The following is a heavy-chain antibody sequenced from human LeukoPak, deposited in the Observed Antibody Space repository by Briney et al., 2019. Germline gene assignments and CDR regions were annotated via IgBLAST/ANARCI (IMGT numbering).Heavy chain of an antibody. Sequence: GGSLRLSCAASGFTFSSYGMHWVRQAPGKGLEWVAVIWYDGSNKYYADSVKGRLTISRDNSKNTLYLQMNSLRAEDTAVYYCAREGDTVTEKRHYYGMDVWGQGTTVTVSS. CDR1: GFTFSSYG. V-gene: IGHV3-33*01. D-gene: IGHD4-17*01. J-gene: IGHJ6*02. CDR2: IWYDGSNK. CDR3: AREGDTVTEKRHYYGMDV.